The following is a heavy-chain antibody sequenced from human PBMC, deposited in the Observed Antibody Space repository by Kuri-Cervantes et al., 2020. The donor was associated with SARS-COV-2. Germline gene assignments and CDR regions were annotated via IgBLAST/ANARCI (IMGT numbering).Heavy chain of an antibody. CDR2: IYYSGST. J-gene: IGHJ3*02. CDR1: GGSISSYY. CDR3: ARTHYAILLDI. V-gene: IGHV4-59*01. D-gene: IGHD2-2*01. Sequence: SETLSLTCTVSGGSISSYYWSWIRQPPGKGLEWIGYIYYSGSTNYNPSLKSRVTISVDTSKNQFSLKLSSVTAADTAVYYCARTHYAILLDIWGQGTMVTVSS.